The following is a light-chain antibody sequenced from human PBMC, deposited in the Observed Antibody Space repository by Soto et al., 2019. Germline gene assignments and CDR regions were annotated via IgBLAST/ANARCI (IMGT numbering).Light chain of an antibody. CDR1: SSNIGAGYD. CDR2: VNS. J-gene: IGLJ2*01. CDR3: QSYDSNLSVV. V-gene: IGLV1-40*01. Sequence: QSVLTQPPSVSGAPGQRVTISCTGSSSNIGAGYDVHWYQQLPGTAPKLLIYVNSNRPSGVPDRFSGSKSGTSASLAITGLQAEDEADYYCQSYDSNLSVVFGGGTQLTVL.